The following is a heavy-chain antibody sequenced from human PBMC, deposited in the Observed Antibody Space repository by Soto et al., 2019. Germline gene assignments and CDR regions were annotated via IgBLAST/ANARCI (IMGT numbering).Heavy chain of an antibody. CDR3: ARGAPWGVTFPFDI. CDR1: EFTFSDYY. D-gene: IGHD7-27*01. Sequence: QLVESGGGLVKPGASLRLSCLASEFTFSDYYMHWIRQAPGKGLEWISSITSSSTNTDYADSVKGRFTIARDNAKNSMFLQMSSLRVDDTAIYYCARGAPWGVTFPFDIWGQGTMVSVSS. V-gene: IGHV3-11*05. CDR2: ITSSSTNT. J-gene: IGHJ3*02.